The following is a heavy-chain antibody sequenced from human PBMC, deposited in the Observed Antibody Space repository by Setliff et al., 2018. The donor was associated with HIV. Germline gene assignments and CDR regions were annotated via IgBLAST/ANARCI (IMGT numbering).Heavy chain of an antibody. J-gene: IGHJ6*03. Sequence: PSETLSLTCTVSGGSISSGSYYWSWIRQPPGQGPEWIGSVYYTGSTYYSLSLNSRVTISVDTSKNQFSLKLSSVTAADTGVYYCARHRDPPGSRWIFYYYYMDLWGGGTTVTVSS. CDR2: VYYTGST. CDR1: GGSISSGSYY. CDR3: ARHRDPPGSRWIFYYYYMDL. V-gene: IGHV4-39*01. D-gene: IGHD6-13*01.